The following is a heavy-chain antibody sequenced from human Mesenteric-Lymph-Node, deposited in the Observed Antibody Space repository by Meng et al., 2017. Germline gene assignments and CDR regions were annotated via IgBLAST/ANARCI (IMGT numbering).Heavy chain of an antibody. V-gene: IGHV4-34*01. D-gene: IGHD2-21*01. CDR3: ASFDHIPRRNYFDY. Sequence: QVQLHQWGAGLLKPSETLSLTCAVYGGSFSGYYWSWIRQPPGKGLEWIGEINHSGSTNYNPSLKSRVTISVDTSKNQFSLKLNSMTAADTAVYYCASFDHIPRRNYFDYWGQGTLVTVSS. CDR2: INHSGST. J-gene: IGHJ4*02. CDR1: GGSFSGYY.